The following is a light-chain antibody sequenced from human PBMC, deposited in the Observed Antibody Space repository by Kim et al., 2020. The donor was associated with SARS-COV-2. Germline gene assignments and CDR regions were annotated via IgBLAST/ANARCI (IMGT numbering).Light chain of an antibody. CDR3: LAWDSSLATWV. CDR2: RNE. CDR1: SADSGFQG. J-gene: IGLJ3*02. Sequence: RTADLTCARNSADSGFQGEAWLQQHQGHPPKVLSYRNESRPSGISERFSASRSGITASLTSSGLQSEDEADYYCLAWDSSLATWVFGGGTQLTVL. V-gene: IGLV10-54*01.